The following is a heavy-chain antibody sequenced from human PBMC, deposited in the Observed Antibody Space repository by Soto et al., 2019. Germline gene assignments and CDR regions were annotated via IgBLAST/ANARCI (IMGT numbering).Heavy chain of an antibody. D-gene: IGHD1-7*01. CDR3: ARGLTGTMMKISCFDP. Sequence: SETLSLTCTVSGGSISGSSTYYWGWIRQSPGKGLEYIGIIYYSGITYYNPSLKSRVTISVDTSKNQFSLKLSSVTAADTAVYYCARGLTGTMMKISCFDPWGQGTLVTVS. CDR2: IYYSGIT. CDR1: GGSISGSSTYY. V-gene: IGHV4-39*01. J-gene: IGHJ5*02.